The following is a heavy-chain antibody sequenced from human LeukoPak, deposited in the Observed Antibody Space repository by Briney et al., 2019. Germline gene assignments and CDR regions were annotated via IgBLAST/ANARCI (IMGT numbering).Heavy chain of an antibody. J-gene: IGHJ4*02. D-gene: IGHD4-23*01. CDR3: ARDHDYGGNSPFDY. CDR1: GFIFSSFA. CDR2: ISNDGGHK. Sequence: GGSLRLSCTASGFIFSSFAMHWVRQAPGKGLEWVAVISNDGGHKHYTDSVKGRFTVSRDNSRNTLYLQMNSLRAEDTAVYYCARDHDYGGNSPFDYWGQGTLVTVSS. V-gene: IGHV3-30-3*01.